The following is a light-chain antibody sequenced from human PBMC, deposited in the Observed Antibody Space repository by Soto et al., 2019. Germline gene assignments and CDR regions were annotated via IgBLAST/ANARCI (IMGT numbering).Light chain of an antibody. V-gene: IGKV1-5*01. Sequence: IQMTQSPSTLSASVGDRVTITCRASQSVDTWLAWYQQKPGKAPKLLIYDASTLESGVPSRFTGRGSGTEFTLTISSLQPEDFATYYCQQANSFPRTFGQGTKVDIK. CDR2: DAS. J-gene: IGKJ1*01. CDR1: QSVDTW. CDR3: QQANSFPRT.